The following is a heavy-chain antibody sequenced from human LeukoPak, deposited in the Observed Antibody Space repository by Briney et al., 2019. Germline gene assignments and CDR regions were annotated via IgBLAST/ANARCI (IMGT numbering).Heavy chain of an antibody. V-gene: IGHV4-34*01. J-gene: IGHJ5*02. Sequence: SETLSLTCGVSGVSLTDYYWSWIRQSPGKGLEWIGEVSPDGYDKYNPSLKSRVSISVDRSENQLSLRLSSVTAADTAIYYCARIRFFSCPEICYNHWAQGSLVTVSS. CDR2: VSPDGYD. CDR1: GVSLTDYY. D-gene: IGHD2-8*01. CDR3: ARIRFFSCPEICYNH.